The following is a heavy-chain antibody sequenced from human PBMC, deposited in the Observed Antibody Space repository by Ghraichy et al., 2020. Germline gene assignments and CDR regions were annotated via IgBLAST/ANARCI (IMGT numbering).Heavy chain of an antibody. CDR2: ISSSSSYI. D-gene: IGHD5-18*01. Sequence: GGSLRLSCAASGFTFSSYSMNWVRQAPGKGLEWVSSISSSSSYIYYADSVKGRFTISRDNAKNSLYLQMNSLRAEDTAVYYCARAIEFEGYSYDPLYYFDYWGQGTLVTVSS. CDR1: GFTFSSYS. CDR3: ARAIEFEGYSYDPLYYFDY. J-gene: IGHJ4*02. V-gene: IGHV3-21*01.